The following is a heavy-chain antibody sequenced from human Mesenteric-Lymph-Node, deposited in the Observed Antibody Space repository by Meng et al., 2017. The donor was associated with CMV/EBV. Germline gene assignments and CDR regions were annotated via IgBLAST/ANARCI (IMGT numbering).Heavy chain of an antibody. CDR1: GGSISSNF. Sequence: LSCTVSGGSISSNFWSWIRQPPGKGLEWIGYTSYTGGTNYNPSLKSRVILSIDTSRKQSSENLTSVTAADTAVYYCAGAPIAGRTYYFDFWGPGTLVTVSS. CDR2: TSYTGGT. CDR3: AGAPIAGRTYYFDF. V-gene: IGHV4-59*01. D-gene: IGHD1-26*01. J-gene: IGHJ4*02.